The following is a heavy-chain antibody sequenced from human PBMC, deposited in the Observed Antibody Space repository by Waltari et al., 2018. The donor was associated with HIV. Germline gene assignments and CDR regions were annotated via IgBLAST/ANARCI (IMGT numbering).Heavy chain of an antibody. CDR3: ARPKYSYGYHFDY. CDR1: GFTFSSYY. V-gene: IGHV3-30*04. J-gene: IGHJ4*02. Sequence: QVQLVESGGGVVQPGRSLGLSGATSGFTFSSYYMHWVRKAPGKVLEWVAVISYDGSNKYYADSVKGRFTISRDNSKNTLYLQMNSLRAEDTAVYYCARPKYSYGYHFDYWGQGTLVTVSS. D-gene: IGHD5-18*01. CDR2: ISYDGSNK.